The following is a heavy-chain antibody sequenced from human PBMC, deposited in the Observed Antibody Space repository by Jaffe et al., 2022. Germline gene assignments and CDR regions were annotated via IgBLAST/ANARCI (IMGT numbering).Heavy chain of an antibody. J-gene: IGHJ4*02. CDR3: VRLLSSTLGAFDY. CDR2: IDPRVSET. D-gene: IGHD3-10*01. Sequence: EVQLVQSGAEVKKPGESLKISCKGSGYTFSDYWIGWVRQMPGKGLEWMGIIDPRVSETRYNPAFQGQVTISDDKSITTAYLQWRTLKASDTAIYYCVRLLSSTLGAFDYWGRGTLVTVSS. V-gene: IGHV5-51*03. CDR1: GYTFSDYW.